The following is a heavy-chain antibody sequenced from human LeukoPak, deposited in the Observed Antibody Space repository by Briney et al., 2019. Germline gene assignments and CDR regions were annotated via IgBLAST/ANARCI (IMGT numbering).Heavy chain of an antibody. D-gene: IGHD3-10*01. CDR2: IHHSGST. CDR3: ARVAVRGGSFGY. Sequence: SETLSLTCTVSAVSISGHYWTWIRQPPGKRLEWIGYIHHSGSTNYNPSLKSRVTISVDRSKNQFSLRLSAVTAADTAVFYCARVAVRGGSFGYWGQGALVTVSS. V-gene: IGHV4-59*11. J-gene: IGHJ4*02. CDR1: AVSISGHY.